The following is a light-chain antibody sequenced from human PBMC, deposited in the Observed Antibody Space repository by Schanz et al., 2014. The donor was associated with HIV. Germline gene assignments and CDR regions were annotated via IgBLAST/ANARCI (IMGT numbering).Light chain of an antibody. J-gene: IGLJ2*01. CDR2: EVS. Sequence: QSALTQPASVSGSPGQSITISCTGTSSDVGRFDLVSWYQQHPGKVPKLMIYEVSERPSGVPDRFSGSKSGNTASLTISGLQAEDEADYYCSSYIRSTTPVVFGGGTKLTVL. CDR1: SSDVGRFDL. V-gene: IGLV2-14*02. CDR3: SSYIRSTTPVV.